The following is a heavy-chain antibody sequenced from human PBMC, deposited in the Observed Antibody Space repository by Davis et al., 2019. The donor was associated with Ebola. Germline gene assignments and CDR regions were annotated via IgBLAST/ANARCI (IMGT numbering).Heavy chain of an antibody. CDR1: GYSFTKFW. Sequence: GESLKISCKGSGYSFTKFWIGWVRQMPGKGLEWMGIIYPDDSDTRYSPSFQGQVTISVDRSISTAYLQWSSLKASDTAMYYCAKQESLYGSSDYWGQGTLVTVSS. J-gene: IGHJ4*02. V-gene: IGHV5-51*01. CDR2: IYPDDSDT. CDR3: AKQESLYGSSDY. D-gene: IGHD3-22*01.